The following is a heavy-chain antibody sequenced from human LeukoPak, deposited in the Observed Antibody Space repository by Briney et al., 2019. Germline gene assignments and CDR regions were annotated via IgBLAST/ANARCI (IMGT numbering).Heavy chain of an antibody. V-gene: IGHV3-30*04. J-gene: IGHJ4*02. CDR1: GFTFSSYA. D-gene: IGHD1/OR15-1a*01. Sequence: PGGSLRLSCAASGFTFSSYAMHWVRQAPGKGLEWVAVISYDGSNKYYADSVKGRFTISRDNSKNTLYLQMNSLRAEDTAVYYCARESSVAGTTPHDYWGQGTLVTVSS. CDR3: ARESSVAGTTPHDY. CDR2: ISYDGSNK.